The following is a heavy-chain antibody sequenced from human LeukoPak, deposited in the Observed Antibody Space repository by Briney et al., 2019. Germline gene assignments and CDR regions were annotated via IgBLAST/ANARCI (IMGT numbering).Heavy chain of an antibody. D-gene: IGHD3-3*01. CDR3: ARDRDPNYDFWSVPMRFDP. CDR2: INPNSGDT. V-gene: IGHV1-2*02. Sequence: ASVNVSCKASGYTFTGYSLHWVRQAPGQGLEWMGWINPNSGDTYFAQKFQGRVTMTRDTSVSTVYMELSRLRSDDTAVYYCARDRDPNYDFWSVPMRFDPWGQGTLVAVSS. CDR1: GYTFTGYS. J-gene: IGHJ5*02.